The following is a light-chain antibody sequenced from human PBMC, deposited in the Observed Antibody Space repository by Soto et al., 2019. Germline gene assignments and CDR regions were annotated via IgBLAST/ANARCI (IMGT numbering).Light chain of an antibody. CDR3: QQYNNWPPPCT. CDR2: GAS. V-gene: IGKV3-15*01. CDR1: QSVSSN. Sequence: EIVMTQSPATLSVSPGERATLSSWASQSVSSNLAWYQQKPGQAPRLLIYGASTRATGIPARFSGSGSGTEFTLTISSLQSEDFAVYYCQQYNNWPPPCTFGGGTKVDIK. J-gene: IGKJ4*02.